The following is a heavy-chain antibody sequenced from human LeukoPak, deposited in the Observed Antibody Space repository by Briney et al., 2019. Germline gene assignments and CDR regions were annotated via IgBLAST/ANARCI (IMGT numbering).Heavy chain of an antibody. Sequence: GGSLRLSCAASGFTFRNYVMSWVRQTPEKGLEWVSAITGDGGGTNHADSVKGRFTIFRDNSKNTLYLQMNSLRAEDTAVYYCAREARFTMVRGGGYFDYWGQGTLVTVSS. CDR3: AREARFTMVRGGGYFDY. J-gene: IGHJ4*02. V-gene: IGHV3-23*01. D-gene: IGHD3-10*01. CDR2: ITGDGGGT. CDR1: GFTFRNYV.